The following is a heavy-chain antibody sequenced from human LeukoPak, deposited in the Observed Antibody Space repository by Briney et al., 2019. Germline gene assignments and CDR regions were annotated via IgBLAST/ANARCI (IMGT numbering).Heavy chain of an antibody. Sequence: GGSLRLSCAASGFTFDDYAMHWVRQAPGKGLEWVAVISYDGSNKYYADSVKGRFTISRDNSKNTLYLQMNSLRAEDTAVYYCARDRYSLALDYWGQGTLVTVSS. CDR1: GFTFDDYA. D-gene: IGHD5-18*01. V-gene: IGHV3-30-3*01. CDR2: ISYDGSNK. J-gene: IGHJ4*02. CDR3: ARDRYSLALDY.